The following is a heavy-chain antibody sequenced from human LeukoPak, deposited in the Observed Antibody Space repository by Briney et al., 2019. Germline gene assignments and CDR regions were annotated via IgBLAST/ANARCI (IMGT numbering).Heavy chain of an antibody. D-gene: IGHD6-13*01. CDR2: INSDGINT. J-gene: IGHJ6*03. CDR1: GFTFSSYS. V-gene: IGHV3-74*01. CDR3: ARVTSGITGGTYYYYYMDV. Sequence: GGSLRLSCAASGFTFSSYSMNWVRQAPGKGLVWVSRINSDGINTSYADSVKGRFTISRDNAKNTLNLQMNSLRAEDTAVYYCARVTSGITGGTYYYYYMDVWGKGTTVTVSS.